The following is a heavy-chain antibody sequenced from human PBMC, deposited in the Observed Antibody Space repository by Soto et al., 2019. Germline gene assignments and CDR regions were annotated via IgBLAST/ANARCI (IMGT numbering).Heavy chain of an antibody. CDR2: INTGSTTI. CDR1: GFTLSTYS. D-gene: IGHD3-9*01. Sequence: EVQLVESGGGLVQPGGSLRLSCAASGFTLSTYSMNWVRQAPGKAPEWVSYINTGSTTIYYTDSVKGRFTISRDNDKNSLFLQMDSLRDEDTAVYYCARELDGWFDPWGQGTLVTVSS. J-gene: IGHJ5*02. CDR3: ARELDGWFDP. V-gene: IGHV3-48*02.